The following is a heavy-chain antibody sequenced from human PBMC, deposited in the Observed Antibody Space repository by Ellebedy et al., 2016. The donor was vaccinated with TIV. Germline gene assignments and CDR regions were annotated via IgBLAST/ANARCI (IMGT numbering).Heavy chain of an antibody. CDR3: ARGKGRYFDY. Sequence: AASVNVSCKASGYTFTSYYIHWMRQAPGQGLEWMGMINPSGCSTSYAQKFQGRVTMTRDTSTSTVYMDLSSLRSEDTAVYYCARGKGRYFDYWGQGTLVTVSS. CDR2: INPSGCST. CDR1: GYTFTSYY. D-gene: IGHD3-10*01. J-gene: IGHJ4*02. V-gene: IGHV1-46*01.